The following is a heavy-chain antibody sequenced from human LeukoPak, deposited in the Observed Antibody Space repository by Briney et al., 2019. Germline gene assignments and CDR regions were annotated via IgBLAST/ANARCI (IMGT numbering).Heavy chain of an antibody. J-gene: IGHJ4*02. CDR3: AKDFWPSYYYDSSGYCIDY. CDR1: GFTFSSYA. CDR2: ISGSGGST. V-gene: IGHV3-23*01. D-gene: IGHD3-22*01. Sequence: GGSLRLSCAASGFTFSSYAMSWVRQAPGKGLEWVSAISGSGGSTYYADSVKGRFTISRDNSKNTLYLQMNSLRAEDTAVYYCAKDFWPSYYYDSSGYCIDYWGQGTLVTVSS.